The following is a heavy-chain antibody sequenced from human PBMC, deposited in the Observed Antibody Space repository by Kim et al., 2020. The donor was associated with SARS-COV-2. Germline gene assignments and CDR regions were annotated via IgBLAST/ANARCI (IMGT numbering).Heavy chain of an antibody. CDR3: ARALMVRGVIIISYFDY. J-gene: IGHJ4*02. V-gene: IGHV4-34*01. D-gene: IGHD3-10*01. CDR1: GGSFSGYY. CDR2: INHSGST. Sequence: SETLSLTCAVYGGSFSGYYWSWIRQPPGKGLEWIGEINHSGSTNYNPSLKSRVTISVDTSKNQFSLKLSSVTAADTAVYYCARALMVRGVIIISYFDYWGQGTLVTVSS.